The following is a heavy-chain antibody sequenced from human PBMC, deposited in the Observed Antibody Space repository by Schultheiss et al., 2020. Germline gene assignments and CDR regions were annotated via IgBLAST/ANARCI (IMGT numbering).Heavy chain of an antibody. J-gene: IGHJ4*02. CDR3: ARDAPTYDYGDQRWGYFDY. CDR2: IYHSGST. CDR1: GGSISSSNW. V-gene: IGHV4-4*02. Sequence: SETLSLTCAVSGGSISSSNWWSWVRQPPGKGLEWIGEIYHSGSTNYNPSLKSRVTISVDTSKNQFSLKLSSVTAADTAVYYCARDAPTYDYGDQRWGYFDYWGQGTLVTVSS. D-gene: IGHD4-17*01.